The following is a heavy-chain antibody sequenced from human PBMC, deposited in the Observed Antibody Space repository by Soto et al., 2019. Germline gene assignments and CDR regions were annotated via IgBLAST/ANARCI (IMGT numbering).Heavy chain of an antibody. J-gene: IGHJ6*02. V-gene: IGHV4-4*07. Sequence: PSETLSLTCTVSGGSISRYYWSWIRQPAGKGLEWIGRIYTSGSTNYNPSLKSRVTMSVDTSKNQFSLKLSSVTAADTAVYYCAREDLGYQLLSNNPGRYYYGMDVWGQGTTVTVSS. D-gene: IGHD2-2*01. CDR2: IYTSGST. CDR1: GGSISRYY. CDR3: AREDLGYQLLSNNPGRYYYGMDV.